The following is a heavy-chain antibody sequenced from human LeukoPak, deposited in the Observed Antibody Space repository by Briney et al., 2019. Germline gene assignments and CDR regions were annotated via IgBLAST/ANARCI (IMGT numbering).Heavy chain of an antibody. CDR1: GGSISSYY. D-gene: IGHD6-6*01. J-gene: IGHJ6*03. CDR2: IYYSGST. Sequence: SETLSLTCTVSGGSISSYYWSWIRQPPGKGLEWIGSIYYSGSTYYNPSLKSRVTISVDTSKNQFSLKLSSVTAADTAVYYCAREYSSSSPFSDYYYYMDVWGKGTTVTVSS. V-gene: IGHV4-59*05. CDR3: AREYSSSSPFSDYYYYMDV.